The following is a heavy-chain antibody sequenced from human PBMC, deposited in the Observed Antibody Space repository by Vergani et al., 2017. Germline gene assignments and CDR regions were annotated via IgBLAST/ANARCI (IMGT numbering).Heavy chain of an antibody. CDR2: IIPILGIA. CDR3: ARASDAAAGIRY. J-gene: IGHJ4*02. CDR1: GGTFSSYT. V-gene: IGHV1-69*02. D-gene: IGHD6-13*01. Sequence: QVQLVQSGAEVKKPGSSVKVSCKASGGTFSSYTISWVRQAPGQGLEWMGRIIPILGIANYAQKFQGRVTITADKSTSTAYMELSRLRSEDTAVYYCARASDAAAGIRYWGQGSLVTVYS.